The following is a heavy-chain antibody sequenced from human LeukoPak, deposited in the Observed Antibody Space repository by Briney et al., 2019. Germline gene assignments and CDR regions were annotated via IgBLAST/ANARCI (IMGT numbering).Heavy chain of an antibody. D-gene: IGHD1-26*01. CDR3: ARDWGVGATRDYFDY. Sequence: ASVKVSCKASGYTFTSYGISWVRQAPGQGLDWMGWISAYNGNTNYAQKLQGRVTMTTDTSTSTAYMELRSLRSDDTAVYYCARDWGVGATRDYFDYWGQGTLVTVSS. CDR1: GYTFTSYG. J-gene: IGHJ4*02. CDR2: ISAYNGNT. V-gene: IGHV1-18*01.